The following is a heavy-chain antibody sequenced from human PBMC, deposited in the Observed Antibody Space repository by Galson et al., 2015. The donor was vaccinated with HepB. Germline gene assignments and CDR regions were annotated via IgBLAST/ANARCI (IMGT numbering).Heavy chain of an antibody. CDR1: GYIFTSYG. J-gene: IGHJ2*01. CDR3: ARAIGYYGSGSYYKSWFFDL. D-gene: IGHD3-10*01. V-gene: IGHV1-18*01. CDR2: ISAYNGNT. Sequence: SVKVSCKASGYIFTSYGISWVRQAPGQGLEWMGWISAYNGNTNYAQKFQGRVTMTTETSTTTAYMELRSLRSDDTALYYCARAIGYYGSGSYYKSWFFDLWGRGTLVTVSS.